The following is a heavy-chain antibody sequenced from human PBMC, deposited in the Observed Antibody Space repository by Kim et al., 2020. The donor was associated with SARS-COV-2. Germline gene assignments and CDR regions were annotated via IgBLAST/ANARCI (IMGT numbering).Heavy chain of an antibody. V-gene: IGHV4-34*01. D-gene: IGHD6-19*01. CDR1: GGSFSGYY. Sequence: SETLSLTCAVYGGSFSGYYWSWIRQPPGKGLEWIGEINHSGSTNYNPSLKSRVTISVDTSKNQFSLKLSSVTAADTAVYYCARGRGIAVAGTPYYYYGMDVWGQGTTVTVSS. CDR2: INHSGST. CDR3: ARGRGIAVAGTPYYYYGMDV. J-gene: IGHJ6*02.